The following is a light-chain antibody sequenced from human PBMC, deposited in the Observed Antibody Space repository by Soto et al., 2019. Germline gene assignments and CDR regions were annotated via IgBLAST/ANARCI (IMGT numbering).Light chain of an antibody. CDR2: GAS. V-gene: IGKV3-15*01. CDR3: QQYDNLPWT. Sequence: IVLTQSPATLSVSPGDTATLSCRANQSVSSNLAWYQQKPGQAPRLLIYGASTRAAGFPARFSGSGSGTDFTLTISSLQSEDFAVYYCQQYDNLPWTFGQGTKVDIK. J-gene: IGKJ1*01. CDR1: QSVSSN.